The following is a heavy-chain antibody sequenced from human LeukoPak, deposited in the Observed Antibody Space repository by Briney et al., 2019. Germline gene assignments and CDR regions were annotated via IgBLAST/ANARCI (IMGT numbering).Heavy chain of an antibody. V-gene: IGHV4-30-4*01. D-gene: IGHD3-3*01. J-gene: IGHJ4*02. Sequence: PSETLSLTCTVSGGSISSGDYYWNWIRQPPGKGLEWIGYVSHSGITYYSPSLKSRVSLSVDTSKNQFSLKLSSVTAADTAVYYCARRPILRYFDYWGQGALATASS. CDR3: ARRPILRYFDY. CDR1: GGSISSGDYY. CDR2: VSHSGIT.